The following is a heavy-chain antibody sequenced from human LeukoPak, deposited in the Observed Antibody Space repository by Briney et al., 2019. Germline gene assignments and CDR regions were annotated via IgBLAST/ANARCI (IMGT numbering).Heavy chain of an antibody. J-gene: IGHJ4*02. D-gene: IGHD3-10*01. CDR3: AKDHEDGSGSFDY. CDR1: GFTFSSYS. Sequence: GGSLRLSCAASGFTFSSYSMNWVRQAPGKGLEWVAVIWYGGSNKYYADSVKGRFTISRDNSKNTLYLQMNSLRAEDTAVYYCAKDHEDGSGSFDYWGQGTLVTVSS. CDR2: IWYGGSNK. V-gene: IGHV3-30*02.